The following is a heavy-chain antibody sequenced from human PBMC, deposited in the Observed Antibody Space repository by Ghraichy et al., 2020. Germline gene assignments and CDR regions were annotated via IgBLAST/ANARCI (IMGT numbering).Heavy chain of an antibody. CDR2: TYYRSKWYN. V-gene: IGHV6-1*01. Sequence: SCAISGDSVSTNSAAWNWIRQSSSRGLEWLGRTYYRSKWYNDYAVSVKSRITINPDTSKNQFSLHLNSVTPEDTAVYYCVRDSGWSNWFDPWGQGTLVTVSS. CDR1: GDSVSTNSAA. J-gene: IGHJ5*02. D-gene: IGHD6-19*01. CDR3: VRDSGWSNWFDP.